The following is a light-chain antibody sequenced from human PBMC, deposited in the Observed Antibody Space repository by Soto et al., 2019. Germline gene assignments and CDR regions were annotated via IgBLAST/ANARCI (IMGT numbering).Light chain of an antibody. CDR1: SSDVGGYNF. CDR2: EVS. Sequence: PGQSITISCTGTSSDVGGYNFVSWYQHHPGKAPKLMIYEVSSRPSGVSNRFSGSKSGNTASLTISGLQAEDESDYYCTSYTSSSTLLFGTGTKVTVL. J-gene: IGLJ1*01. V-gene: IGLV2-14*01. CDR3: TSYTSSSTLL.